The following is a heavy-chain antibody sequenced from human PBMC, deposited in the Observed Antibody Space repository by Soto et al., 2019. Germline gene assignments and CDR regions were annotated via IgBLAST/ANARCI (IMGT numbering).Heavy chain of an antibody. V-gene: IGHV4-59*01. Sequence: SEKLCLTCTGSGGSISSYYWSWIRQPPGKGLEWIGYIYYSGSTNYNPSLKSRVTISVDTSKNQFSLKLSSVTAADTAVYYCARSTVRGRMDVWGKGTTVTVSS. CDR1: GGSISSYY. D-gene: IGHD4-17*01. CDR3: ARSTVRGRMDV. J-gene: IGHJ6*03. CDR2: IYYSGST.